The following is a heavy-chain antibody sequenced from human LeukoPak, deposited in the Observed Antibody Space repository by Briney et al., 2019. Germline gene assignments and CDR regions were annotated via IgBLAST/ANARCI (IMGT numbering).Heavy chain of an antibody. V-gene: IGHV1-8*01. J-gene: IGHJ6*02. CDR3: ASGTAMVIYYYGMDV. Sequence: ASVKVSCKASGYTFTSYDINWVRQATGQGLEWMGWMNPNSGNTGYAQKFQGRVTMTRNTSISTAYMGLSSLRSEDTAVYYCASGTAMVIYYYGMDVWGQGTTVTVSS. CDR1: GYTFTSYD. CDR2: MNPNSGNT. D-gene: IGHD5-18*01.